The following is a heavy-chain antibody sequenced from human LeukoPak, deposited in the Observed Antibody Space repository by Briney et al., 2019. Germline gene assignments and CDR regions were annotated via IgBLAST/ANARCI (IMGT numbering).Heavy chain of an antibody. CDR3: ASSEGY. V-gene: IGHV4-34*01. CDR1: GGSFSGYY. CDR2: INHSGST. J-gene: IGHJ4*02. D-gene: IGHD3-10*01. Sequence: SETLSLTCAVYGGSFSGYYWSWIRQPPGKGLEWIGEINHSGSTNYNPSLKSRVTISVDTSKNQFSLKLSSVTAADTAVYYCASSEGYWGQGTLVTVSS.